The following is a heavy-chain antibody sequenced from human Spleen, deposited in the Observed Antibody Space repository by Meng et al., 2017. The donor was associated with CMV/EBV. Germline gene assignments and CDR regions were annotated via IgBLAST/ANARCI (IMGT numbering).Heavy chain of an antibody. D-gene: IGHD1-26*01. CDR2: INHSEST. V-gene: IGHV4-34*01. J-gene: IGHJ5*02. Sequence: VSLQQWGAAGLKPLEPSSLPCPVYGGSFGGYYVSYIRQPSGKGLEWIGEINHSESTNYNPSLKSRVPISVDTSTNQFSLKLSSVTAADTAVYYCARGKASRGSYYPRFDPWGQGTLVTVSS. CDR1: GGSFGGYY. CDR3: ARGKASRGSYYPRFDP.